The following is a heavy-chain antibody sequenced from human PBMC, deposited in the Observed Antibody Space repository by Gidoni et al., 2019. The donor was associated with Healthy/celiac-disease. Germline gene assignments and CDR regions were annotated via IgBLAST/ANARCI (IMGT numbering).Heavy chain of an antibody. CDR1: GFTFSSYS. J-gene: IGHJ4*02. D-gene: IGHD4-17*01. Sequence: EVPLVESGGGLVKPGGSLRLSCAASGFTFSSYSMNWVRQATGTGLEWVSSISSSSSYSYYADSVKGRFTISRDNAKNSLYLQMNSLRAEDTAVYYCARSSSILVAVTTGAYYFDYWGQGTLVTVSS. CDR3: ARSSSILVAVTTGAYYFDY. CDR2: ISSSSSYS. V-gene: IGHV3-21*01.